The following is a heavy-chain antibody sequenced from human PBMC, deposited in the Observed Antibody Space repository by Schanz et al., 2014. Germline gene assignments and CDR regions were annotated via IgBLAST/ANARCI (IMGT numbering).Heavy chain of an antibody. J-gene: IGHJ4*02. V-gene: IGHV4-59*01. CDR3: ARSQAGSYYGWLDS. CDR2: SYYTGTT. Sequence: QVQLQESGPGLVKPSETLSLTCTVSGVSISTYYWNWIRQPPGKGLEWLGYSYYTGTTSYNPSLQSRVTISLETSKNQVSLKLSSVTAADTAIYYCARSQAGSYYGWLDSWGQGILVTVS. CDR1: GVSISTYY. D-gene: IGHD3-10*01.